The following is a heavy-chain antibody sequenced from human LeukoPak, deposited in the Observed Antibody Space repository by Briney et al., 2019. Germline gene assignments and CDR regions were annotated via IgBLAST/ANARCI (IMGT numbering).Heavy chain of an antibody. CDR3: ARGTSTMVRGVIRADYFDY. J-gene: IGHJ4*02. D-gene: IGHD3-10*01. V-gene: IGHV1-69*01. CDR1: GGTFSSYA. Sequence: GSSVKVSCKASGGTFSSYAISWVRQAPGQGLGWMGGIIPIFGTANYSQKFQGRVTITADESTSTAYMELSSLRSEDTAVYYCARGTSTMVRGVIRADYFDYWGQGTLVTVSS. CDR2: IIPIFGTA.